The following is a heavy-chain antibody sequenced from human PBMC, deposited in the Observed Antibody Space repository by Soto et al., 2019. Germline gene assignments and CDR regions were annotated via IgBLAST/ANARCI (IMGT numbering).Heavy chain of an antibody. CDR1: GFTFSSYS. CDR3: ASVPSAAAAYFDY. D-gene: IGHD6-13*01. V-gene: IGHV3-21*01. J-gene: IGHJ4*02. Sequence: GGSLRLSCASSGFTFSSYSMNLVRQAPGKGLEWVSSISSSSSYIYYADSVKGRFTISRDNAKNSLYLQMNSLRAEDTAVYYCASVPSAAAAYFDYWGQGTLVTVSS. CDR2: ISSSSSYI.